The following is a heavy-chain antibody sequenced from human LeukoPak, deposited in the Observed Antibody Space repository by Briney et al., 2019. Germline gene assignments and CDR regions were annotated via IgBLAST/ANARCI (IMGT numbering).Heavy chain of an antibody. Sequence: GGSLRLSCAASGFTFSSYAMSWVRQAPGKGLEWVANIKQDGSEKYYVDSVKGRFTISRDNAKNSLYLQMNSLRAEDTAVYYCASHYHGSGSYGSDAFDIWGQGTMVTVSS. CDR2: IKQDGSEK. CDR3: ASHYHGSGSYGSDAFDI. CDR1: GFTFSSYA. D-gene: IGHD3-10*01. V-gene: IGHV3-7*01. J-gene: IGHJ3*02.